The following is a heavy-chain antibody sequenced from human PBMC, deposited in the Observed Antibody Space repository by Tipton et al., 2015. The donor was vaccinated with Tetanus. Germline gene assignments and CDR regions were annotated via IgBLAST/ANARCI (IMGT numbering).Heavy chain of an antibody. D-gene: IGHD4-11*01. CDR2: IYYSGST. V-gene: IGHV4-31*03. Sequence: TLSLICTVSGGSISSGSYYWSWIRQHPGKGLEWIGYIYYSGSTYYNPSLKSRVTISVDTSNSQFSLKLSSVTAADTAVYYCAREVMTTETTRGGAGYYYYYGLDVWGQRTTVTVSS. CDR1: GGSISSGSYY. J-gene: IGHJ6*02. CDR3: AREVMTTETTRGGAGYYYYYGLDV.